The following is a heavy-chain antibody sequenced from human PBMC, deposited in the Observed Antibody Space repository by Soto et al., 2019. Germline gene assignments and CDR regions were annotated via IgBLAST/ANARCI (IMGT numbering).Heavy chain of an antibody. CDR1: GYSISSGCY. V-gene: IGHV4-38-2*02. Sequence: PSETLSLTCAVSGYSISSGCYWGWSRQPPGKGLEWIGSIYHSGTTYYNPSLKRRITISVDTSKNQSSLKLSSVTAADTAVYSCARDSDSSGYYYFDYCGQGTLVTVSS. J-gene: IGHJ4*02. CDR2: IYHSGTT. D-gene: IGHD3-22*01. CDR3: ARDSDSSGYYYFDY.